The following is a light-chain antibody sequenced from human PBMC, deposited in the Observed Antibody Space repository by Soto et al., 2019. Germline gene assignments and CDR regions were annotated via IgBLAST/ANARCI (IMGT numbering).Light chain of an antibody. Sequence: EIVLTQSPGTLSLSPGERATLSCRASQSVSSSYLASYQQKPGQAPRLLIYGASSRATGIPDRFSGSGPGTDFTLTISRLEPEDFAVYYCQQYGSSPITFGQGTRPEIK. CDR2: GAS. V-gene: IGKV3-20*01. CDR3: QQYGSSPIT. J-gene: IGKJ5*01. CDR1: QSVSSSY.